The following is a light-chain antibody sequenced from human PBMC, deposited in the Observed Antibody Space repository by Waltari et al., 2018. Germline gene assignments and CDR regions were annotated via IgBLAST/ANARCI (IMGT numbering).Light chain of an antibody. CDR2: KAS. Sequence: DMQMTQSPSTLSASVGDRVTITCRASQSISSWLAWYQQKPGKAPTLLIYKASSSESGVPSRFSGIVSGTEFTLTISSLQPDDFATYYCQQYNSYSRPFGQGTKVEIK. CDR1: QSISSW. J-gene: IGKJ1*01. CDR3: QQYNSYSRP. V-gene: IGKV1-5*03.